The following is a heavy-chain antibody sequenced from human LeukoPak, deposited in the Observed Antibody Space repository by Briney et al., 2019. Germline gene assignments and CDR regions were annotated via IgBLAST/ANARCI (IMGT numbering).Heavy chain of an antibody. CDR1: GFIFSRYG. D-gene: IGHD1-26*01. CDR2: ISYDGSNK. J-gene: IGHJ4*02. V-gene: IGHV3-30*18. CDR3: AKDLGRRVGAPDY. Sequence: GGSLRLSCAASGFIFSRYGMHWVRQAPGKGLEWVAVISYDGSNKYYADSVKGRFTISRDNSKNTLYLQMNSLRAEDTAVYYCAKDLGRRVGAPDYWGQGTLVTVSS.